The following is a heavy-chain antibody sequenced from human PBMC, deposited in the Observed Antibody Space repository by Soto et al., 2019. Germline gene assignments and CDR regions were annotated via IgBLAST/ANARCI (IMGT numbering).Heavy chain of an antibody. Sequence: PREPLQISCKGSGYKFSTYWIDWVSQMPGKGLEWMGIIYPGDSDTRYSPSFQGQVTISADKSSSTAYLQWHSLKASDSAMYFCERRDSLSVIDYWGQGTQVTVSS. CDR2: IYPGDSDT. V-gene: IGHV5-51*01. CDR3: ERRDSLSVIDY. CDR1: GYKFSTYW. J-gene: IGHJ4*02. D-gene: IGHD2-21*02.